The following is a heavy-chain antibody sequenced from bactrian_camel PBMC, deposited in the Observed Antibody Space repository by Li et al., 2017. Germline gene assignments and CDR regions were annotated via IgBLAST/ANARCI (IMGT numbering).Heavy chain of an antibody. CDR2: VARDGST. J-gene: IGHJ4*01. CDR3: AAGWVCGYRPTSTTEYNY. CDR1: GYAHKNNC. Sequence: HVQLVESGGGSVQAGGSLRLTCAVSGYAHKNNCMAWFRQSPGEKREGVAVVARDGSTTYSDSVEGRFTISRDNAQNTLALQMDSLTPEDTAMYYCAAGWVCGYRPTSTTEYNYWGQGTQVTVS. D-gene: IGHD3*01. V-gene: IGHV3S53*01.